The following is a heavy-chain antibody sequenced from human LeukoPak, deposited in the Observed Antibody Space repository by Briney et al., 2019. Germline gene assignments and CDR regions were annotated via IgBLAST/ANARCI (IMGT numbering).Heavy chain of an antibody. CDR3: ARGARGSYQLLYWFDP. CDR2: IYTSGST. J-gene: IGHJ5*02. D-gene: IGHD2-2*01. Sequence: SETLSLTCTVSGGSISSYYWSWIRQPAGKGLEWIGRIYTSGSTNYNPSLKGRVTMSVDTSKNQFSLKLSSVTAADTAVYYCARGARGSYQLLYWFDPWGQGTLVTVSS. V-gene: IGHV4-4*07. CDR1: GGSISSYY.